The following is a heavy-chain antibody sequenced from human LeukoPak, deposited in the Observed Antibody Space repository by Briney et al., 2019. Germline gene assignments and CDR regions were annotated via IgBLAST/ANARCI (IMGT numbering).Heavy chain of an antibody. J-gene: IGHJ4*02. V-gene: IGHV3-23*01. D-gene: IGHD3-22*01. CDR2: ISGSGGST. CDR1: GFAFSSYA. Sequence: GGSLRLSCAASGFAFSSYAMSWVRQAPGKGLEWVSAISGSGGSTYYADSVKGRFTISRDNSKNTLYLQMNSLRAEDTAVYYCADAYYYDSSGPRIHYFDYWGQGTLVTVSS. CDR3: ADAYYYDSSGPRIHYFDY.